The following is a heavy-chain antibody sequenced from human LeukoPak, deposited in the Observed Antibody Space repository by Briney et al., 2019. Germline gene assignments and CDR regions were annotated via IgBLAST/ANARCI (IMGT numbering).Heavy chain of an antibody. CDR1: GDSVSSNGAA. D-gene: IGHD1-7*01. CDR2: TYYRSKWNN. V-gene: IGHV6-1*01. J-gene: IGHJ6*02. Sequence: SQTLSLTCAISGDSVSSNGAAWNWIRHSPSRGLEWLGRTYYRSKWNNDYAISVKSRITINPDTSKNQFSLQLNSVTPEDTAVYYCARENFDPEGFYYGMDVWGQGTTVTVSS. CDR3: ARENFDPEGFYYGMDV.